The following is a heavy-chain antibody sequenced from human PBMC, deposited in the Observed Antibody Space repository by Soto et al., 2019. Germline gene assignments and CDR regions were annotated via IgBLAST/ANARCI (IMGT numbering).Heavy chain of an antibody. CDR1: GFTFSSYA. V-gene: IGHV3-30-3*01. CDR3: ARDRGFWDYYYYGMDV. CDR2: ISYDGSNK. D-gene: IGHD3-3*01. J-gene: IGHJ6*02. Sequence: GSLRLSCAASGFTFSSYAMHWVRQAPGKGLEWVAVISYDGSNKYYADSVKGRFTISRDNSKNTLYLQMNSLRAEDTAVYYCARDRGFWDYYYYGMDVWGQGTTVTVSS.